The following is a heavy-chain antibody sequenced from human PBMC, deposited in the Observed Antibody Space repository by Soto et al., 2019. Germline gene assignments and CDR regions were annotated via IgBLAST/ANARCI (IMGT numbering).Heavy chain of an antibody. CDR1: GYTFTGYY. CDR2: INPNSGGT. Sequence: QVQLVQSGAEVKKPGASVKVSCKASGYTFTGYYMHWVRQAPGQGLEWMGWINPNSGGTNYAQKFQGRVTMTRDTSISTAYMELSRLRSDDTAVYYCARDPYGSGSYYNRRLLLSWGQGPLVTVSS. J-gene: IGHJ5*02. V-gene: IGHV1-2*02. D-gene: IGHD3-10*01. CDR3: ARDPYGSGSYYNRRLLLS.